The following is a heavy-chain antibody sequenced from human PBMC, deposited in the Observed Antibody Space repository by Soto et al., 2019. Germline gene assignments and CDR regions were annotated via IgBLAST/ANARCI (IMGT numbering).Heavy chain of an antibody. D-gene: IGHD5-12*01. CDR1: GGSFSRYY. Sequence: SETLSLTCDVYGGSFSRYYWNWIRQPPGKGLEWLGEINHSGSTNYNPSLESRVTISLDPSKTQFSLKLTSVTAADTAVYYCARGEGRLVGTWFAPWGQGTLVTVSS. V-gene: IGHV4-34*01. CDR3: ARGEGRLVGTWFAP. CDR2: INHSGST. J-gene: IGHJ5*02.